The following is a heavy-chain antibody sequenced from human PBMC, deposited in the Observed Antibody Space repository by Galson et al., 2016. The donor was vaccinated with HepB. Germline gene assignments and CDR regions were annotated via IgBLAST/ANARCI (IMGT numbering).Heavy chain of an antibody. D-gene: IGHD2-2*01. CDR1: GFTFRSHG. V-gene: IGHV3-30*03. CDR2: ISNEGSVN. Sequence: SLRLSCAASGFTFRSHGMHWVRQAPGQGLEWVAVISNEGSVNYYADSVKGRFTISRDNFRNTFFLQLNSLTTDDTAIYYCSRHRPIDYWGQGTLVTVSS. J-gene: IGHJ4*02. CDR3: SRHRPIDY.